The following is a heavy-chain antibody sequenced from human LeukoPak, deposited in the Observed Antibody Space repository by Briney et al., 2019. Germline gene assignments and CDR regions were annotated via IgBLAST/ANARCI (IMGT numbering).Heavy chain of an antibody. CDR2: ISYDGSNS. CDR3: AKDWGQRGVGASLGH. Sequence: PGGSLRLSCAASGLTSSGHAMVWVRQGPGKGLEWVSFISYDGSNSVHADSVMGRFTISRDNSKNTVDLQINSLRDEDTAVCYCAKDWGQRGVGASLGHWGQGTLVTVSS. CDR1: GLTSSGHA. V-gene: IGHV3-30*18. D-gene: IGHD1-26*01. J-gene: IGHJ4*02.